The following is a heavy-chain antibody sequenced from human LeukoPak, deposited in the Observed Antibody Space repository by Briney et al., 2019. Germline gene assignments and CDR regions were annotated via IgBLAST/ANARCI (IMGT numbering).Heavy chain of an antibody. D-gene: IGHD2-2*01. J-gene: IGHJ5*02. Sequence: GESLKISCKGSGYSFTSYWIGWVRQMPGKGLEWMGIIYPGDSDTRYSPTFQGQVTISADKSISTAYLQWSSLKASDTAMYYCARRRYCSSTSCPAGWFDPWGQGTLVTVSS. CDR1: GYSFTSYW. CDR3: ARRRYCSSTSCPAGWFDP. CDR2: IYPGDSDT. V-gene: IGHV5-51*01.